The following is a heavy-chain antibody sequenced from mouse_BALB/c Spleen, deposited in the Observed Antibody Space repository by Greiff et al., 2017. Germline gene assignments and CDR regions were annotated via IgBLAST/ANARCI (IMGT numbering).Heavy chain of an antibody. Sequence: DVKLVESGGGLVKPGGSLKLSCAASGFTFSSYAMSWVRQTPEKRLEWVASISSGGSTYYPDSVKGRFTISRDNARNILYLQMSSLRSEDTAMYYCARGGGYRYDGDAMDYWGQGTSVTVSS. CDR2: ISSGGST. CDR1: GFTFSSYA. J-gene: IGHJ4*01. V-gene: IGHV5-6-5*01. CDR3: ARGGGYRYDGDAMDY. D-gene: IGHD2-14*01.